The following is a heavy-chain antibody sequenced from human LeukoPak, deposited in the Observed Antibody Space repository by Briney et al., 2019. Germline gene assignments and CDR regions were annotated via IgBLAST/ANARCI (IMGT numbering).Heavy chain of an antibody. D-gene: IGHD6-6*01. CDR2: IYHSGST. V-gene: IGHV4-30-2*01. J-gene: IGHJ2*01. Sequence: SETLSLTCAVSGGSISSGGYSWSWIRQPPGKGLEWIGYIYHSGSTYYNPSLKSRVTISVDRSKNQFSLKLSSVTAADTAVYYCAREVPLVRGWYFDLRGRGTLVTVSS. CDR3: AREVPLVRGWYFDL. CDR1: GGSISSGGYS.